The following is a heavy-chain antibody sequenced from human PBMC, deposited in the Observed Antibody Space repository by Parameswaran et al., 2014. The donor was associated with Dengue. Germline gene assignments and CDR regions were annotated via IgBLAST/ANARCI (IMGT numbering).Heavy chain of an antibody. D-gene: IGHD3/OR15-3a*01. Sequence: VRQAPGKGLEWVSYISSSSSTIYYADSVKGRFTISRDNAKNSLYLQMNSLRDEDTAVYYCARDASDWNYYYYGMDVWGQGTTVTVSS. CDR2: ISSSSSTI. J-gene: IGHJ6*02. CDR3: ARDASDWNYYYYGMDV. V-gene: IGHV3-48*02.